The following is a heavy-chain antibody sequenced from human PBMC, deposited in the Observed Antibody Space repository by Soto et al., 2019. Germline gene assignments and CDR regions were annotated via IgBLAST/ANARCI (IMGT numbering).Heavy chain of an antibody. Sequence: QVQLVESGGGVVQPGRSLRLSCAASGFTFSSYGMHWVRQAPGKGLEWVAVIWYDGSNKYYADSVKGRFTISRDNSKNTLYLQMNSLRAEDTAVYYCARDWDTVTTGCDYWGQGTLVTVSS. CDR3: ARDWDTVTTGCDY. D-gene: IGHD4-17*01. CDR2: IWYDGSNK. V-gene: IGHV3-33*01. J-gene: IGHJ4*02. CDR1: GFTFSSYG.